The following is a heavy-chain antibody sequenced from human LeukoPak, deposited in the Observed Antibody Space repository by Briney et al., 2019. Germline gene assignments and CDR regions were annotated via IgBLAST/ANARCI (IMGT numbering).Heavy chain of an antibody. D-gene: IGHD6-19*01. CDR1: GFTFSSYW. V-gene: IGHV3-7*01. CDR3: ARHGRQWPVPFDY. CDR2: IKQDGSEK. J-gene: IGHJ4*02. Sequence: GGSLRLSCAASGFTFSSYWMSWVRQAPGKGLEWVANIKQDGSEKYYVDSVKGRFTISRDNAKNSLYLQMNSLRAEDTAVYYCARHGRQWPVPFDYWGQGTLVTVSS.